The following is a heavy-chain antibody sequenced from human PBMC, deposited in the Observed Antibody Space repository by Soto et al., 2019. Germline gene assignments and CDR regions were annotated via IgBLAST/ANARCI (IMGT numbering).Heavy chain of an antibody. CDR1: GFTFSSHA. CDR2: ISYNGNNNE. Sequence: QVQLLESGGGVVQPGKSLRLSCAASGFTFSSHAMHWVSQAPGKGLEWVAVISYNGNNNEYYADSVKGRFTISRDNSKSTLYLQMNSLRGEYTAIYFCARDRIASGLRAMDVWGQGTPVIVSS. CDR3: ARDRIASGLRAMDV. J-gene: IGHJ6*02. D-gene: IGHD6-13*01. V-gene: IGHV3-30-3*01.